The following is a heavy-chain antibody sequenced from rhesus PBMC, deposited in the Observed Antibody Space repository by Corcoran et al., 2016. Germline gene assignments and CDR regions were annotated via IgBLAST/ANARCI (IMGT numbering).Heavy chain of an antibody. CDR2: IHPGYGST. CDR3: AAVNQLVKSVDY. J-gene: IGHJ4*01. D-gene: IGHD6-13*01. V-gene: IGHV1-70*01. CDR1: GYSFTRYV. Sequence: QEQLVQSGAEVKKPGASVKVSCNASGYSFTRYVISWPLKAPGQGFEWMGGIHPGYGSTSYAQKFQGRVTITADMSTSTVYMELSSLRSEDMAVYYCAAVNQLVKSVDYWGQGVLVTVSS.